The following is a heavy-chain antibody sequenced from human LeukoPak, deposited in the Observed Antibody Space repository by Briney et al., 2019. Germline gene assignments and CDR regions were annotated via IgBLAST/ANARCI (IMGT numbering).Heavy chain of an antibody. J-gene: IGHJ4*02. CDR1: GFTFNRNA. CDR3: VRRGDASSGWGDHDF. CDR2: IGGSGDKT. Sequence: GGSLRLSCAASGFTFNRNAISWVRQAPGKWLEWVSTIGGSGDKTFYADSVKGRFTISRDNSKNMVHLQMNSLTGEDTALYYCVRRGDASSGWGDHDFWGQGALVTVSS. V-gene: IGHV3-23*01. D-gene: IGHD6-19*01.